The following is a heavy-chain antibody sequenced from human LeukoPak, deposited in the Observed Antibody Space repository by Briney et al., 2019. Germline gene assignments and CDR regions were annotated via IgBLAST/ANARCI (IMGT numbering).Heavy chain of an antibody. CDR1: GYTLTELS. CDR3: ATGGLLWFGESSDYYYYGMDV. J-gene: IGHJ6*02. CDR2: FDPEDGET. Sequence: ASVTVSCKVSGYTLTELSMHWVRQAPGKGLEWMGGFDPEDGETIYAQKFQGRVTMTEDTSTDTAYMELSSLRSEDTAVYYCATGGLLWFGESSDYYYYGMDVWGQGTTVTVSS. V-gene: IGHV1-24*01. D-gene: IGHD3-10*01.